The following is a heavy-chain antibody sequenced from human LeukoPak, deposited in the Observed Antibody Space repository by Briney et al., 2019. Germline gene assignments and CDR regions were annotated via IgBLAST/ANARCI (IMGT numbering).Heavy chain of an antibody. J-gene: IGHJ4*02. V-gene: IGHV3-43*01. Sequence: GGSLRLSCAASGFAFYDYTMHWVRHAPGKGLEWVSLISWVGGSTYYADSVKGRCAISRDNSKNSLYLQMNSLRTEDTAVYYCAKDRGLGYSYGPFDYWGQGTLVTVSS. CDR3: AKDRGLGYSYGPFDY. CDR2: ISWVGGST. D-gene: IGHD5-18*01. CDR1: GFAFYDYT.